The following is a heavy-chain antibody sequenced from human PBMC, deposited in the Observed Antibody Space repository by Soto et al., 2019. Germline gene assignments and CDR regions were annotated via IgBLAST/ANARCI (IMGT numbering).Heavy chain of an antibody. V-gene: IGHV3-23*01. Sequence: GGSLRLSCAASGFTFSSYAMSWVRQAPGKGLEWVSAISGSGGSTYYADSVKGRFTISRDNSKNTLYLQMNSLRAEDTAVYYCATVDSGRYARANYWGQGTLVTVSS. D-gene: IGHD1-26*01. J-gene: IGHJ4*02. CDR2: ISGSGGST. CDR1: GFTFSSYA. CDR3: ATVDSGRYARANY.